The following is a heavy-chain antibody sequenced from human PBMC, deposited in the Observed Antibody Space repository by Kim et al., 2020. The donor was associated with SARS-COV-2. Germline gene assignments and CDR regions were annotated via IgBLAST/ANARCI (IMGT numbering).Heavy chain of an antibody. CDR2: ISYDGSNK. CDR1: GFTFSSYA. Sequence: GGSLRLSCAASGFTFSSYAMHWVRQAPGKGLEWVAVISYDGSNKYYADSVKGRFTISRDNSKNTLYLQMNSLRAEDTAVYYCARVVGGSYYGPFDYWGQGTLVTVSS. V-gene: IGHV3-30*04. CDR3: ARVVGGSYYGPFDY. D-gene: IGHD1-26*01. J-gene: IGHJ4*02.